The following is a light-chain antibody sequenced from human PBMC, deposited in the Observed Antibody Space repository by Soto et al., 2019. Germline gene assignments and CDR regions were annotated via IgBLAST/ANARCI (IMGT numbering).Light chain of an antibody. Sequence: DIQMTQAPSSLSARVGDRITITCQASQDVGVYLDWYQQKPGKAPKVLIYDASSLKTGVPSRFSGSGSGTLFTLTISSLQPEYFSTYYCRQYDSLPLTFGGGTNVEIK. J-gene: IGKJ4*01. CDR3: RQYDSLPLT. CDR1: QDVGVY. V-gene: IGKV1-33*01. CDR2: DAS.